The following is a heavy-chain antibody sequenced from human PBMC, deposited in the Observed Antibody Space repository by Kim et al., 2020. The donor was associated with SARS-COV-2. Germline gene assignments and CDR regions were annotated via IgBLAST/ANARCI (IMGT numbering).Heavy chain of an antibody. CDR1: GFTISDYY. CDR2: TRDKANTYIT. CDR3: ARHHLTG. Sequence: GGSLRLSCAASGFTISDYYIDWVRQAPGKGLEWVGRTRDKANTYITEYAASVKGRFTISRDDSKNSHYLQMNSLKTEDTAVYYCARHHLTGWGQGTLVTVSS. J-gene: IGHJ4*02. V-gene: IGHV3-72*01. D-gene: IGHD7-27*01.